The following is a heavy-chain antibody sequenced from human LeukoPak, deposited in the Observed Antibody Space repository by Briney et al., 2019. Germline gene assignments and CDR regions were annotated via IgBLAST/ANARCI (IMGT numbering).Heavy chain of an antibody. D-gene: IGHD3-10*01. CDR1: GYSISSGYY. V-gene: IGHV4-38-2*01. J-gene: IGHJ6*03. Sequence: SETLSLTCAVSGYSISSGYYWGWIRQTPGKGLEWIGSIYHSGSTYYNPSLKRRVTISVDTSKNQFSLKLSSVTAADTAVYYCARAPGYYYMDVWGKGTTVTVSS. CDR3: ARAPGYYYMDV. CDR2: IYHSGST.